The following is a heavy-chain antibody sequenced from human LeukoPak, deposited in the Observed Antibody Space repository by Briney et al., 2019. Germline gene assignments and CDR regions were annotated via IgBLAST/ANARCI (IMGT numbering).Heavy chain of an antibody. Sequence: SSDPVSCKTTQGSISSCGVRLLRPAPAQALKKMGRIIPILGIANYAQKFQGRVTITADKSTSTAYMELSSLRSEDTAVYYCARDWVQANYYYGMDVWGQGTTVTVSS. CDR2: IIPILGIA. V-gene: IGHV1-69*04. D-gene: IGHD5-18*01. CDR1: QGSISSCG. CDR3: ARDWVQANYYYGMDV. J-gene: IGHJ6*02.